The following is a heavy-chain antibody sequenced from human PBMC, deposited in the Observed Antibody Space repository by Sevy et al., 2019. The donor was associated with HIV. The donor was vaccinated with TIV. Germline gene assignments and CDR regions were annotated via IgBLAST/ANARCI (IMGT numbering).Heavy chain of an antibody. J-gene: IGHJ6*02. CDR1: GYTFTSYG. CDR2: ISAYNGNT. CDR3: ARDSSIRYCSSTSCSRYYYYGMDV. V-gene: IGHV1-18*01. Sequence: ASVKVSCKASGYTFTSYGISWVRQAPGQGLEWMGWISAYNGNTNYAQKLQGRVTMTTDTSTSTAYMELRSLRSDDTAVYYCARDSSIRYCSSTSCSRYYYYGMDVWGQGTTVTVSS. D-gene: IGHD2-2*01.